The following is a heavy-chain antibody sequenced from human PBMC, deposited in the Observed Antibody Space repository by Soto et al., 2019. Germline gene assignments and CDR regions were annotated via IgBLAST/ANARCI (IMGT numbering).Heavy chain of an antibody. CDR2: IVPGFGIA. V-gene: IGHV1-69*17. CDR3: TKDKKSRAQERALDY. CDR1: GGSFNSFP. Sequence: QVRLVHSGTEVKKPGSSVKVSCKVSGGSFNSFPISWVRQAPGQWPQWMVGIVPGFGIATYAKEFLGRVTITADRSTTTSYMELRSLRSDDTAVYYCTKDKKSRAQERALDYWGQGTLVMVSS. D-gene: IGHD2-15*01. J-gene: IGHJ4*02.